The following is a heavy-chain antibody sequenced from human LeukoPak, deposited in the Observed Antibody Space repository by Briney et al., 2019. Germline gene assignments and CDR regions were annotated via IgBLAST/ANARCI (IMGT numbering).Heavy chain of an antibody. CDR3: ARDSDFDY. CDR1: GFTFSKYW. D-gene: IGHD1-26*01. J-gene: IGHJ4*02. CDR2: MNQDGSEN. V-gene: IGHV3-7*01. Sequence: GGSLRLSCAASGFTFSKYWMSWVRQAPGKGLEWVASMNQDGSENYYVDSVKGRFTISRENAKNSLYLQMNSLRAEDTAVYYCARDSDFDYWGQGTLVTVSS.